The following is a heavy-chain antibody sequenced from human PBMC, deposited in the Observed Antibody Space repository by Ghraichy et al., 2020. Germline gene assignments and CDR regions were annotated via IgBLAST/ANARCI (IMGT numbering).Heavy chain of an antibody. CDR2: ITGYKGET. CDR3: GRGGYCSGGSCTAFLY. D-gene: IGHD2-15*01. CDR1: GYTFTNYG. V-gene: IGHV1-18*04. Sequence: ASVKVSCKASGYTFTNYGLSWVRQAPGQGLEWMGWITGYKGETKYAQKFQGRVMMTTDTSTSTAYMELRSLRSDDSAVYFCGRGGYCSGGSCTAFLYWGQGTLVTVSS. J-gene: IGHJ4*02.